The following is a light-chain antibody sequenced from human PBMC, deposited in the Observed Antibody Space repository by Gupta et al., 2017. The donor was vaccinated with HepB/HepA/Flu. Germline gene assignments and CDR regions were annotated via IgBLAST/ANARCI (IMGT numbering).Light chain of an antibody. J-gene: IGLJ2*01. CDR1: SSNIGAGYD. Sequence: QSVLTQPPSVSGAPGQRVTISCTGSSSNIGAGYDVHWSQQLPGTAPKLLIYRNTNRPSGVPDRFSGSKSGSSASLAITGLQAEDEADYFCQSYDSSLSAVVFGGGTKLTVL. CDR3: QSYDSSLSAVV. V-gene: IGLV1-40*01. CDR2: RNT.